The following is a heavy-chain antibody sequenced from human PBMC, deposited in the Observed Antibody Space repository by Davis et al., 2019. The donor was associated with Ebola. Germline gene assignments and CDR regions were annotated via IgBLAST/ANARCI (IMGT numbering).Heavy chain of an antibody. CDR2: LGTSADT. Sequence: GESLKISCAASGLTFSTYTLNWVRQAPGKGLEWVSTLGTSADTYYADSVKGRFTISRDNSKNTLHLQMNSLRVEDTAIYYCAKDTPNIWFDVWGQGTMVAVSS. D-gene: IGHD2-15*01. CDR1: GLTFSTYT. J-gene: IGHJ3*01. CDR3: AKDTPNIWFDV. V-gene: IGHV3-23*01.